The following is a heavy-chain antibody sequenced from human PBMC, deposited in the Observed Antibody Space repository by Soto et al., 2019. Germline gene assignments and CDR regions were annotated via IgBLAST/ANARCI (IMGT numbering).Heavy chain of an antibody. Sequence: ASVKVSCKASGYTFTNYTIHWVRQAPGQRLEWMGWINAGNGDTKYSQKFQGRVAITRDTSASTAYMELSSLRSEDTAVYYCARNSYDSSGLVPWGQGALVTVSSGKRGIFGDPVPHLRCLWHYYYYYYGMDVWGQGTTVT. CDR3: ARNSYDSSGLVPWGQGALVTVSSGKRGIFGDPVPHLRCLWHYYYYYYGMDV. D-gene: IGHD3-22*01. J-gene: IGHJ6*02. V-gene: IGHV1-3*01. CDR2: INAGNGDT. CDR1: GYTFTNYT.